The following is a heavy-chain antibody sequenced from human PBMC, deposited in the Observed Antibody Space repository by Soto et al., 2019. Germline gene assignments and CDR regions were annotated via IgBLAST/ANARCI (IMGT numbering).Heavy chain of an antibody. V-gene: IGHV4-34*01. Sequence: PSETLSLTCAVYGGSFSGYYWSWIRQPPGKGLEWIGEINHSGSTNYNPSLKSRVTISVDTSKNQFSLKLSSVTAADTAVYYCASPSGSSLYYLDYWGKGTLVTVSS. J-gene: IGHJ4*02. CDR1: GGSFSGYY. D-gene: IGHD1-26*01. CDR3: ASPSGSSLYYLDY. CDR2: INHSGST.